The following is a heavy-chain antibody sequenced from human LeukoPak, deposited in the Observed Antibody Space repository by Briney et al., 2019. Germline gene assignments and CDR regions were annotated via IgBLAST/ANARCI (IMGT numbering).Heavy chain of an antibody. J-gene: IGHJ4*02. V-gene: IGHV3-30*18. D-gene: IGHD1-26*01. CDR3: AKDKWYSGSYLPYYFDY. CDR1: GFTFSSYA. CDR2: MSYDGSNK. Sequence: GGSLRLSCAASGFTFSSYAMHWVRQAPGKGLEWVAVMSYDGSNKYYADSVKGRFTISRDNSKNTLYLQMNSLRAEDTAVYYCAKDKWYSGSYLPYYFDYWGQGTLVTVSS.